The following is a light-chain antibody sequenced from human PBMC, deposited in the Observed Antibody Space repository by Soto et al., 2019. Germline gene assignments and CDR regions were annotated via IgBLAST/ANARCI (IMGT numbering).Light chain of an antibody. V-gene: IGKV3-15*01. CDR1: QSVSIN. J-gene: IGKJ2*01. CDR2: GAS. Sequence: EIMMTQSPATLSVSPGEGATLSCKASQSVSINLAWYQQKPGQAPRLLIYGASTRATGIPARFSGSGSGTEFTLTISSLQSEDSAVYYCQQYNNWPPDTFGHGTKVEIK. CDR3: QQYNNWPPDT.